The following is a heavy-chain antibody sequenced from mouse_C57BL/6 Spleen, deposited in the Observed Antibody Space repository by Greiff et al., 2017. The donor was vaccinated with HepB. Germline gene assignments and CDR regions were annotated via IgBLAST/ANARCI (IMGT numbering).Heavy chain of an antibody. D-gene: IGHD2-1*01. J-gene: IGHJ2*01. V-gene: IGHV1-50*01. CDR3: ARWELRDY. CDR1: GYTFTSYW. CDR2: IDPSDSYT. Sequence: QVQLQQPGAELVKPGASVKLSCKASGYTFTSYWMQWVKQRPGQGLEWIGEIDPSDSYTNYNQKFKGKATLTVDTSSSTAYMQLSSLTSEDSAVYYCARWELRDYWGQGTTLTVSS.